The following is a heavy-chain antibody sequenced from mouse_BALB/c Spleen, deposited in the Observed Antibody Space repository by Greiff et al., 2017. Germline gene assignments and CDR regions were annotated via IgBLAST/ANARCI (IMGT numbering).Heavy chain of an antibody. CDR1: GFTFSSYT. Sequence: EVKLMESGGGLVQPGGSLKLSCAASGFTFSSYTMSWVRQTPEKRLEWVAYISNGGGSTYYPDTVKGRFTISRDNAKNTLYLQMSSLKSEDTAMYYCARQSYYFDYWGQGTTLTVSS. CDR3: ARQSYYFDY. CDR2: ISNGGGST. V-gene: IGHV5-12-2*01. J-gene: IGHJ2*01.